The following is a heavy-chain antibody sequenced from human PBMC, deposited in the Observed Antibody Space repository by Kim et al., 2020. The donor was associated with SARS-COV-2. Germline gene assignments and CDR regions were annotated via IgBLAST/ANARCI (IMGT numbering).Heavy chain of an antibody. J-gene: IGHJ5*02. D-gene: IGHD2-15*01. Sequence: SETLSLTCTVSGGSISSGGYYWSWIRQHPGKGLEWIGYIYYSGSTYYNPSLKSRVTISVDTSKNQFSLKLSSVTAADTAVYYCARDSPAARRFDPWGQGTLVTVSS. CDR2: IYYSGST. V-gene: IGHV4-31*03. CDR3: ARDSPAARRFDP. CDR1: GGSISSGGYY.